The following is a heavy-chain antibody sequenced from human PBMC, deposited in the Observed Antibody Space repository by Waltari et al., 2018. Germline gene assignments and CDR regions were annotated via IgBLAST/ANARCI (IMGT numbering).Heavy chain of an antibody. D-gene: IGHD1-26*01. CDR2: ISSGASTI. CDR1: GFTCRNYE. CDR3: ARGEGGANEY. Sequence: EVQLVESGGGLVQPGGSLRLLCAASGFTCRNYEMNWVRQAPGKGLEWVSYISSGASTIFYADSVKGRFTISRDNAKNSVYLEMNSLRADDTAIYYCARGEGGANEYWGQGTLVTVSS. J-gene: IGHJ4*01. V-gene: IGHV3-48*03.